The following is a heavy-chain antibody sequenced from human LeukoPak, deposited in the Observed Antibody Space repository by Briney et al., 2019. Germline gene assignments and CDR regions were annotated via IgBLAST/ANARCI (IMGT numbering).Heavy chain of an antibody. D-gene: IGHD2-2*01. J-gene: IGHJ4*02. CDR1: GFTFSSYW. CDR3: ASGFGFDCSSTSCSYFDY. V-gene: IGHV3-7*01. CDR2: IKQDGSEK. Sequence: PGGSLRLSCAASGFTFSSYWMSWVRQAPGKGLEWVAHIKQDGSEKYYVDSVKGRFTISRDNAKNSLYLQMNSLRAEDTAVYYCASGFGFDCSSTSCSYFDYWGQGPLVTVST.